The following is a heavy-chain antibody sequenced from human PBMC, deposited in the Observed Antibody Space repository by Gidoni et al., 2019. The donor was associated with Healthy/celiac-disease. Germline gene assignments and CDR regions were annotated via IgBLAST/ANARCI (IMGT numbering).Heavy chain of an antibody. CDR3: ASRRLCDYGDNY. V-gene: IGHV1-69*01. CDR2: IIPIFGTA. Sequence: PGQGLEWMGGIIPIFGTANYAQKFQGRVTSTADESTSTAYMELSSLRSEDTAVYYCASRRLCDYGDNYWGQGTLVTVSS. J-gene: IGHJ4*02. D-gene: IGHD4-17*01.